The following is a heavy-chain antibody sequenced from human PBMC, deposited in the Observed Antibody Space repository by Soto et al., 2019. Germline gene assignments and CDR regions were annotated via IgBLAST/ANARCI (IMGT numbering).Heavy chain of an antibody. CDR2: IHHSGST. D-gene: IGHD1-1*01. CDR3: ARERSLYNLWGGHDAFDV. Sequence: SETLSLTCAVSVYSISGGYFWGWIRQPPGKGQEWIGSIHHSGSTNYNPSLKSRVTISVDTSKNQFSLKLTSVTAADTAMYYCARERSLYNLWGGHDAFDVWGQGTIFIVSS. J-gene: IGHJ3*01. CDR1: VYSISGGYF. V-gene: IGHV4-38-2*02.